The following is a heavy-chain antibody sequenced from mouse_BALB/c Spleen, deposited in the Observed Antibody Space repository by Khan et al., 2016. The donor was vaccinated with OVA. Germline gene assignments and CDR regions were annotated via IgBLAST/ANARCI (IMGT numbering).Heavy chain of an antibody. CDR1: GFSLSDYG. CDR2: IWGGGST. V-gene: IGHV2-6-5*01. CDR3: AKGVGSYYYTLDY. Sequence: QVQLQQSGPGLVAPSQNLSITCTVSGFSLSDYGVSWIRQPPGKGLEWLGVIWGGGSTYYNSALKSRLSISKDNSKSQVFLKMSSLQSDDTAMFYCAKGVGSYYYTLDYWGQGTSVTVSS. J-gene: IGHJ4*01.